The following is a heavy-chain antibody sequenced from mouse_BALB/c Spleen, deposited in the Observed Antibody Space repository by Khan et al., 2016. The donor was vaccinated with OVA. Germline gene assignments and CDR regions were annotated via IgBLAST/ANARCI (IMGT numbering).Heavy chain of an antibody. Sequence: EVELVESGGGVVKPGGSLKLSCSASGFTFSSFAMSWVRQTPERRLEWVATISTGGHYTFYPDSVKGRFPISRDNARNNLYLQMSSLRSEDTAMYYCTRSLVDYYAMDYWGQGTSVTVSS. V-gene: IGHV5-9-3*01. CDR1: GFTFSSFA. CDR2: ISTGGHYT. J-gene: IGHJ4*01. CDR3: TRSLVDYYAMDY. D-gene: IGHD2-2*01.